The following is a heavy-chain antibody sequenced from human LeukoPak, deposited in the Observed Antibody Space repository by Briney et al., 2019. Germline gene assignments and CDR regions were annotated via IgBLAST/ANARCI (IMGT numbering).Heavy chain of an antibody. V-gene: IGHV4-39*01. D-gene: IGHD6-19*01. Sequence: TSETLSLTCTVSGGSISSSSYYWGWIRQPPGKGLEWIGSIYYSGSTYYNPSLKSRVTISVDTSKNQFSLKLSSVTAADTAAYYCASHSSGWYFDYWGQGTLVTVSS. J-gene: IGHJ4*02. CDR3: ASHSSGWYFDY. CDR2: IYYSGST. CDR1: GGSISSSSYY.